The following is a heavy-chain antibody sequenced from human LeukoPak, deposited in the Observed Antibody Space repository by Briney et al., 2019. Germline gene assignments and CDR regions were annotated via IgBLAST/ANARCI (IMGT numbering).Heavy chain of an antibody. CDR1: GFTVISNY. J-gene: IGHJ6*03. CDR2: IYSSNTT. V-gene: IGHV3-53*01. CDR3: ARGRGSGSYNNYYYIDV. Sequence: GGSLRLSCAASGFTVISNYMTWVRQAPRKGLEWVSVIYSSNTTYYADSVNGRFTIFRDTSKNTLHLQMDRLRAEDTAVYYCARGRGSGSYNNYYYIDVWGKGATVTVS. D-gene: IGHD3-10*01.